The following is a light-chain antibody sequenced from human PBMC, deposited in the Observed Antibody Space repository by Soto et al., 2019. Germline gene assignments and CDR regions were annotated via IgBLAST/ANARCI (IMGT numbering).Light chain of an antibody. V-gene: IGLV2-14*03. CDR3: SSYTSISTLWV. J-gene: IGLJ1*01. CDR1: SSDVGGYNY. Sequence: QSALTQPASVSGSPGQSITISCTGTSSDVGGYNYVSWYQHHPDKAPKLMIYDVRYRPSGVSGRFSGSKSGNTASLIISGLQAEDEADYYCSSYTSISTLWVFGTGTKLTVL. CDR2: DVR.